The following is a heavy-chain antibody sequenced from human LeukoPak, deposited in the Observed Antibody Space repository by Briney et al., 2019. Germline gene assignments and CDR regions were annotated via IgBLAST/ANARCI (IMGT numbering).Heavy chain of an antibody. Sequence: LSLTCAVSGGSISSGGYSWSWIRQPPGKGLEWVAYIQYDRSNQQYAGSVKGRFSISRDNSKNTLYLQMNSLRAEDTAVYYCARDEEGYGGAFDIWGQGTMVTVSS. D-gene: IGHD6-13*01. CDR1: GGSISSGG. J-gene: IGHJ3*02. CDR3: ARDEEGYGGAFDI. V-gene: IGHV3-30*03. CDR2: IQYDRSNQ.